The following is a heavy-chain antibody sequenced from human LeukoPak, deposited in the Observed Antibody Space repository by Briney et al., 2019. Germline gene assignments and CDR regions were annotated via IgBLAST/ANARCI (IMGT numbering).Heavy chain of an antibody. D-gene: IGHD3-22*01. CDR3: ARYYDSSGYTFDY. CDR2: IIPILGIA. Sequence: SVKVSCKASGGTFSSYAISWVRQAPGQGLEWMGRIIPILGIANYAQKFQGRVTITADKSTSTAYMELSSLRSGDTAVYYCARYYDSSGYTFDYWGQGTLVTVSS. J-gene: IGHJ4*02. V-gene: IGHV1-69*04. CDR1: GGTFSSYA.